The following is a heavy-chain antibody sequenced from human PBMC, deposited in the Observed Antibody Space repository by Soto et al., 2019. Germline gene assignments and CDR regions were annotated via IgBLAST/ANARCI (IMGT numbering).Heavy chain of an antibody. CDR2: IIPIFGTA. D-gene: IGHD2-2*01. CDR3: ARGVVPAATRFDY. Sequence: SSVKVSCKASGGTFSSYAISWVRQTPGQGLEWMGGIIPIFGTANYAQKFQGRVTITADESTSTAYMELSSLRSEDTAVYYCARGVVPAATRFDYWGQGTLVTVSS. CDR1: GGTFSSYA. V-gene: IGHV1-69*13. J-gene: IGHJ4*02.